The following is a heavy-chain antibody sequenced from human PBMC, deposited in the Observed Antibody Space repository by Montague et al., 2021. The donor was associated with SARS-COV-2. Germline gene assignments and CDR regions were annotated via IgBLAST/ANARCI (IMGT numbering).Heavy chain of an antibody. J-gene: IGHJ3*02. Sequence: CAISGDSVSSNSAAWNWIRQSPSRGLEWLGRTYYRSKWYNDYAXXXKXXITINPDTSKNQFSLQLNSVTPEDTAVYYCARGSSIAAAGDAFDIWGQGTMVTVSS. CDR1: GDSVSSNSAA. CDR2: TYYRSKWYN. CDR3: ARGSSIAAAGDAFDI. V-gene: IGHV6-1*01. D-gene: IGHD6-13*01.